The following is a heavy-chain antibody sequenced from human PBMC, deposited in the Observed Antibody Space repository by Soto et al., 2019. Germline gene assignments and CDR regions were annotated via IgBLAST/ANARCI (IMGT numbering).Heavy chain of an antibody. Sequence: EVQLVESGGGLVQAGGSLRLSCAASGLTVSTNPMSWVRQAPGKGLEWVSVIYTGGGTHYAVSVKGRFTISRDNSKNPVNIQMNSLRPEDTAVYYCARDGSGHWGQGTLVTVSS. CDR1: GLTVSTNP. CDR2: IYTGGGT. CDR3: ARDGSGH. J-gene: IGHJ4*02. V-gene: IGHV3-66*01.